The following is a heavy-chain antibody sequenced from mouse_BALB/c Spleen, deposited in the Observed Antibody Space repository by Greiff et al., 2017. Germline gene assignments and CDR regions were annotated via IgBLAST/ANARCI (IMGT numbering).Heavy chain of an antibody. D-gene: IGHD3-1*01. CDR2: IDPSDSYT. Sequence: QVQLKQPGAELVKPGASVKLSCKASGYTFTSYWMHWVKQRPGQVLEWIGEIDPSDSYTNYNQKFKGKATLTVDKSSSTAYMQLSSLTSEDSAVYYCARRAPILYYAMDYWGQGTSVTVSS. CDR1: GYTFTSYW. CDR3: ARRAPILYYAMDY. J-gene: IGHJ4*01. V-gene: IGHV1-69*02.